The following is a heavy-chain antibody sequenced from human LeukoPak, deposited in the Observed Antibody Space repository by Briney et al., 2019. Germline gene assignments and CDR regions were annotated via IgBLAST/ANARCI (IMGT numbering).Heavy chain of an antibody. CDR1: GYTFTNYG. V-gene: IGHV1-18*01. J-gene: IGHJ3*02. CDR3: ARCYGSGRWALDI. D-gene: IGHD3-10*01. CDR2: ISGYNGDT. Sequence: ASVKVSCKASGYTFTNYGISWVRQAPGQGLEWMGWISGYNGDTKYEKKVQGRVTMTTDKFTSTAYMELRSLRSDDTAVYYCARCYGSGRWALDIWGQGTMVTVSS.